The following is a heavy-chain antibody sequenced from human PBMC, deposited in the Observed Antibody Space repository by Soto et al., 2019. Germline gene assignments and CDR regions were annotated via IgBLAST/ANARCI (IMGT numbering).Heavy chain of an antibody. CDR3: ARLPPNYDSSGFLDY. CDR2: IYPGDSDT. V-gene: IGHV5-51*01. Sequence: GESLKISCNGSGYSFTSYCIGSVRQMPGKGLEWMRIIYPGDSDTIYSPSFQCQVTISADKSISTAYLQWSSLKASDTAMYYCARLPPNYDSSGFLDYWGQGTLVTVSS. CDR1: GYSFTSYC. J-gene: IGHJ4*02. D-gene: IGHD3-22*01.